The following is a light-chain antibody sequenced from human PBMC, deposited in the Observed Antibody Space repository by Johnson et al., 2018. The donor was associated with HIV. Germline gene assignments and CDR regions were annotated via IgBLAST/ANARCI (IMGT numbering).Light chain of an antibody. CDR2: ENN. CDR3: GTWDNGLSAYV. J-gene: IGLJ1*01. CDR1: SSNIGHNY. V-gene: IGLV1-51*02. Sequence: QSVLTQPPSVSAAPGQKVTISCSGSSSNIGHNYVSWYQQLPGTAPKLLIYENNKRPSGIPDRFSGSKSGTSATLCLTGLQPGDEADYYCGTWDNGLSAYVFGTGTKVTV.